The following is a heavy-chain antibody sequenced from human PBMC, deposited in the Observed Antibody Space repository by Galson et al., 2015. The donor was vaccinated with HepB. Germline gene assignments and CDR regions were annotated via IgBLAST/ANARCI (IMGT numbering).Heavy chain of an antibody. J-gene: IGHJ4*02. CDR3: AREHCGGGICYSEFFDY. CDR1: GFTFSSYW. D-gene: IGHD2-15*01. CDR2: INQDGSEK. V-gene: IGHV3-7*03. Sequence: SLRLSCAASGFTFSSYWMSWVRQAPGKGLEWVANINQDGSEKYYVDSVKGRFTLSRDNAKNSLYLQMNSLSSEDTAVYYCAREHCGGGICYSEFFDYWGQGTLVTVSS.